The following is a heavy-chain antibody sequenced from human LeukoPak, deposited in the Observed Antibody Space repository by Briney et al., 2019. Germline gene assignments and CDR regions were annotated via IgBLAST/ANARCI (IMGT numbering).Heavy chain of an antibody. J-gene: IGHJ6*02. CDR1: GGSFSGYY. D-gene: IGHD2-2*01. Sequence: SETLSLTCAVYGGSFSGYYWSWIRQPPGKGLEWIGEINHSGSTNYNPSLNSRVTISVDTSKNQFSLKLSSVTAADTAVYYCASFRVVPAALSAYYYYYGMDVWGQGTTVTVSS. V-gene: IGHV4-34*01. CDR2: INHSGST. CDR3: ASFRVVPAALSAYYYYYGMDV.